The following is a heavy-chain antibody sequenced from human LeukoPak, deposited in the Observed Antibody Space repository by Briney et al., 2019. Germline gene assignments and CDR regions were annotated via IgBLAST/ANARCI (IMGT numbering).Heavy chain of an antibody. Sequence: GESLKISCEGSGYIFTNYWIAWVRQMPGKGLEWMGIIYPGDSDTRYSPSFQGQVTISADKSIRTAYLQWSGLKASDTAIYYCARHEGSISGWPFDYWGQGTLVTVSS. J-gene: IGHJ4*02. CDR2: IYPGDSDT. V-gene: IGHV5-51*01. CDR3: ARHEGSISGWPFDY. D-gene: IGHD6-19*01. CDR1: GYIFTNYW.